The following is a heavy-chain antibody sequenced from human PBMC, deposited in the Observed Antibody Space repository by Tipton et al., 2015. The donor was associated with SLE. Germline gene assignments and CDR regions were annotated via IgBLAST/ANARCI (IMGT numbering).Heavy chain of an antibody. D-gene: IGHD5-12*01. V-gene: IGHV3-9*01. CDR1: GFTFSTSA. CDR3: AAPGGYSGYDWDLDY. J-gene: IGHJ4*02. Sequence: SLRLSCAASGFTFSTSAMHWVRQGPGKGLEWVSGINWNSGSKAYADSVQGRFTISRDNSKNTLSLQMNTLRTEDTAVYYCAAPGGYSGYDWDLDYWGQGTLVTVSS. CDR2: INWNSGSK.